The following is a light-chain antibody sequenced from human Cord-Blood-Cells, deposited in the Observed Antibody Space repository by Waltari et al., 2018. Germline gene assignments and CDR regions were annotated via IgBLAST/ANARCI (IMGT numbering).Light chain of an antibody. V-gene: IGLV2-23*01. Sequence: QSALTQPASVSGSPGQSITISCTGTSSDVGSYNLVSWYQRHPGKAPNLMIYEGSKRPSGVSNRFSGSKSGNTASLTISGLQAEDEADDYCCSYAGSSTLVFGGGTKLTVL. CDR1: SSDVGSYNL. J-gene: IGLJ3*02. CDR3: CSYAGSSTLV. CDR2: EGS.